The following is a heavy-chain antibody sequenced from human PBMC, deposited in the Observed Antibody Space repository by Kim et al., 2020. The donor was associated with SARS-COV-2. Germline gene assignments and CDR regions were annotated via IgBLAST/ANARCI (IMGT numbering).Heavy chain of an antibody. Sequence: GGSLRLSCAASGFTFSSYGMHWVRQAPGKGLEWVAVISYDGSNKYYADSVKGRFTISRDNSKNTLYLQMNSLRAEDTAVYYCAKESGSGRYYALTYYYYGMYVCGQGTTLTVS. CDR2: ISYDGSNK. CDR3: AKESGSGRYYALTYYYYGMYV. J-gene: IGHJ6*01. CDR1: GFTFSSYG. D-gene: IGHD3-10*01. V-gene: IGHV3-30*18.